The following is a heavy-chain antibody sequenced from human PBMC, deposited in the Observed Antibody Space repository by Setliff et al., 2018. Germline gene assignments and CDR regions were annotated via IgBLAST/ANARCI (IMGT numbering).Heavy chain of an antibody. CDR1: GFTFRSYW. Sequence: GGSLRLSCEASGFTFRSYWMHWVRQAPGEGLVWVSRMNSDGSTKNYADSVKGRFTISRDNTKNTMYLQMNSLRAEDTAVYYCARLSIKSGGGPYYNYYYMDVWGKGTTVTVSS. V-gene: IGHV3-74*01. CDR2: MNSDGSTK. CDR3: ARLSIKSGGGPYYNYYYMDV. J-gene: IGHJ6*03. D-gene: IGHD3-16*01.